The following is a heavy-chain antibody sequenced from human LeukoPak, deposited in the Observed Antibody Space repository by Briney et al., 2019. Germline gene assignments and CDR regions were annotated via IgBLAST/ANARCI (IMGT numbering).Heavy chain of an antibody. CDR1: GGAITSNIYF. Sequence: SETLSLTCSVSGGAITSNIYFWGWIRQSPGQGLAWIGSIYHGGRAYYDPSFEGRVTISVDVSKNQFSLDLRSVTAADTADQCVRQREAGDYLGYFDYWDQGTLVTVSS. D-gene: IGHD4-17*01. J-gene: IGHJ4*02. CDR3: VRQREAGDYLGYFDY. V-gene: IGHV4-39*01. CDR2: IYHGGRA.